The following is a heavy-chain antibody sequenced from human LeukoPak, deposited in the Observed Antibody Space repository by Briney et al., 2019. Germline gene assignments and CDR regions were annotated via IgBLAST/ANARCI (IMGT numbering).Heavy chain of an antibody. CDR2: IYYSGST. CDR1: GGSISSSDNY. CDR3: ARAGDCGGDCYFFDAFDI. J-gene: IGHJ3*02. D-gene: IGHD2-21*02. V-gene: IGHV4-39*07. Sequence: SETLSLTCTVSGGSISSSDNYWGWIRQPPGRGLERIGSIYYSGSTYYNPSLKSRVTISVDRSKNQFSLKLSSVTAADTAVYYCARAGDCGGDCYFFDAFDIWGQGTMVTVSS.